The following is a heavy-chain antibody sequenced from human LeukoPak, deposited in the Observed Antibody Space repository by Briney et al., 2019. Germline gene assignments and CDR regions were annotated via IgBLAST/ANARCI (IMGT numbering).Heavy chain of an antibody. CDR2: IYYSGST. V-gene: IGHV4-59*01. D-gene: IGHD2-21*02. CDR3: ARAVVTPAPFDY. J-gene: IGHJ4*02. CDR1: GGSISSYY. Sequence: SETLSLTCTVSGGSISSYYWSWIRQPPGKGLEWIGYIYYSGSTNYNPSLKSRVTISVDTSKNQFSLKLSSVTAADTAVYYCARAVVTPAPFDYWGQGTLVTVSS.